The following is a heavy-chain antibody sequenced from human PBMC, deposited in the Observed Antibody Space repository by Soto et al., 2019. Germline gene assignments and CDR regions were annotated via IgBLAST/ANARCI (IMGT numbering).Heavy chain of an antibody. CDR2: IDPSDSYT. V-gene: IGHV5-10-1*01. CDR1: GYSFTSYW. J-gene: IGHJ6*02. CDR3: ARHDYYYGMDV. Sequence: PGASLKISCQGSGYSFTSYWISWVRQMPGKGLEWMWRIDPSDSYTNYSPSFQGHVTISADKSISTAYLQWSSLKASDTAMYSCARHDYYYGMDVWGQGTTVTVSS.